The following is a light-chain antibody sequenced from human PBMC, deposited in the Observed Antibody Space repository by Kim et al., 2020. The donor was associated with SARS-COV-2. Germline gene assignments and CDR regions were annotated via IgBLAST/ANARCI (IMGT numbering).Light chain of an antibody. CDR1: QGISTT. Sequence: AAVGDRVTITGRASQGISTTLAWYQQKPGKVPKVLMYSASALQSGVPSRFSGSGSGTDVTLTISSLQPEDVATYYCQKYDAAPWTFGHGTKVDIK. J-gene: IGKJ1*01. V-gene: IGKV1-27*01. CDR3: QKYDAAPWT. CDR2: SAS.